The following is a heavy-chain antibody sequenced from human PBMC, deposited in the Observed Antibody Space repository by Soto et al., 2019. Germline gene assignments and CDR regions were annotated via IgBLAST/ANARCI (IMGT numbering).Heavy chain of an antibody. J-gene: IGHJ6*04. V-gene: IGHV3-23*01. CDR3: AKDLRTSTNYNYGMDV. Sequence: EVQLLESGGGLVQPGGSLRLSCAASGFTFSTYAMSWVRQAPGKGLEWVSVISASGGSTFYADSVKGRFTVSRDNSRNTLYLQVISLRVEETAVYYCAKDLRTSTNYNYGMDVWGKGTTVTVSS. CDR2: ISASGGST. CDR1: GFTFSTYA.